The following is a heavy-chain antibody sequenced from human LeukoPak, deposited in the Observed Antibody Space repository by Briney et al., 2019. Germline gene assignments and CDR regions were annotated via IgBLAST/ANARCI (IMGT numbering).Heavy chain of an antibody. CDR2: IGPSGGDI. CDR1: GFTFSRYT. CDR3: ARDPNWGSGY. D-gene: IGHD7-27*01. J-gene: IGHJ4*02. V-gene: IGHV3-23*01. Sequence: LPGGSLRLSCAASGFTFSRYTMTWVRQAPGKGLEWVSIIGPSGGDIHYADSVKGRFIISRDNSKNTLSLQMNSLRVDDTAIYYCARDPNWGSGYWGQGTLVTVSS.